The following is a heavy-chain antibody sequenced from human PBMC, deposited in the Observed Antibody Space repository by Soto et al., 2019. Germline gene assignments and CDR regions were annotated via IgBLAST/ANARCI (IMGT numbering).Heavy chain of an antibody. CDR3: AGGPRTGRGGLDV. CDR2: LIPVFGTP. J-gene: IGHJ6*02. CDR1: GGTFSRYT. Sequence: QVQLVQSGAEVKKPGSSVKVSCKASGGTFSRYTITWVRQAPGQGLEWMGGLIPVFGTPNYAHKFQGRVTITADESTSTAYLELRSLTSEDTAVYYCAGGPRTGRGGLDVWGQGTTVTVSS. V-gene: IGHV1-69*01.